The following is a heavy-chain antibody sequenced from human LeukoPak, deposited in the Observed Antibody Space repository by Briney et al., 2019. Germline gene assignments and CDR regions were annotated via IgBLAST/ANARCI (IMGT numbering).Heavy chain of an antibody. CDR1: GGSIRSYY. V-gene: IGHV4-59*01. CDR2: IYYSGST. Sequence: SETLSLTCTVSGGSIRSYYWSWIRQPPGKGLEWIGYIYYSGSTNYNPSLKSRVTISVDTSKNQFSLKLSSVTAADTAVYYCARDRYSSGWYGSGAFDIWGQGTMVTVSS. J-gene: IGHJ3*02. CDR3: ARDRYSSGWYGSGAFDI. D-gene: IGHD6-19*01.